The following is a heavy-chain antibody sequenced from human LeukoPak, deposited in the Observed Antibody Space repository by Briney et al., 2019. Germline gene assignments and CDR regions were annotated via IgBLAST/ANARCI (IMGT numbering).Heavy chain of an antibody. D-gene: IGHD3-22*01. V-gene: IGHV3-66*01. Sequence: GSLRLSCAASGFTFSSYAMSWVRQAPGKGLEWVSVIYSGGSTYYADSVKGRFTISRDNSKNTLYLQMNSLRAEDTAVYYCARTDSYDSSGYPFDYWGQGTLVTVSS. CDR2: IYSGGST. CDR1: GFTFSSYA. CDR3: ARTDSYDSSGYPFDY. J-gene: IGHJ4*02.